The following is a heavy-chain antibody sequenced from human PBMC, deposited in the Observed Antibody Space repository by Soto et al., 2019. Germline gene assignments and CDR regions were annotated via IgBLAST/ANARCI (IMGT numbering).Heavy chain of an antibody. J-gene: IGHJ6*02. Sequence: SGPTLVNPTETLTLTCTVSGFSLSNARMGVSWIRQPPGKALEWLAHIFSNDEKSYTTSQETRLPSSKATSKSQLVLTMTNMDPVDTATYYCARIHCRGGSCYSVYYYYGRDVWGQGTTVTVSS. CDR3: ARIHCRGGSCYSVYYYYGRDV. D-gene: IGHD2-15*01. V-gene: IGHV2-26*01. CDR2: IFSNDEK. CDR1: GFSLSNARMG.